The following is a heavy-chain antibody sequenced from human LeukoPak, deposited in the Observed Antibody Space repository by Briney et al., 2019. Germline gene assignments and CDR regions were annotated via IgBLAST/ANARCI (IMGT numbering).Heavy chain of an antibody. CDR2: VYNSGSP. Sequence: SETLSLTCIVSGGSISSSRYYWGWIRQPPGKGLQWIGSVYNSGSPYYNPSLKSRVTISVDTSKNQFSLKLTSVTAADTAVYYCARAFYCSSTSCSDYWGQGTLVTVSS. CDR1: GGSISSSRYY. J-gene: IGHJ4*02. D-gene: IGHD2-2*01. V-gene: IGHV4-39*07. CDR3: ARAFYCSSTSCSDY.